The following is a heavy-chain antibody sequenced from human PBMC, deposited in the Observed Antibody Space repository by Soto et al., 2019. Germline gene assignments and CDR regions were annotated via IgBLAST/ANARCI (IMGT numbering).Heavy chain of an antibody. CDR2: ISGSGGST. CDR1: GSTFSSYA. D-gene: IGHD6-19*01. J-gene: IGHJ3*02. CDR3: ANSFYSRGGNGPGVFDI. Sequence: GGSLRLSCAASGSTFSSYAMSWVRQAPGKGLEWVSAISGSGGSTYYADSVKGRFTISRDNSKNTLYLQMNSLRAEDTAVYYFANSFYSRGGNGPGVFDIGGKGKMV. V-gene: IGHV3-23*01.